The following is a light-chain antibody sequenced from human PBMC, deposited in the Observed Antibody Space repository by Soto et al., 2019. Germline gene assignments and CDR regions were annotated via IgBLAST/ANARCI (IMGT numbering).Light chain of an antibody. J-gene: IGLJ2*01. CDR2: EVR. V-gene: IGLV2-8*01. Sequence: QSALTQPPSASGSPGQSVTISCTRSSNDLGGYNYVSWYQHHPGKAPKLIIYEVRERPSGVPDRFPGSKSGNTASLTVSGLQAEDEADYYCSSYGGSDNLIFGGGTKLTVL. CDR1: SNDLGGYNY. CDR3: SSYGGSDNLI.